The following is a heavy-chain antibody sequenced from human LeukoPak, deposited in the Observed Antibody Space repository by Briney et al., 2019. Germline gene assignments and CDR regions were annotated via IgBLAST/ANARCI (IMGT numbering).Heavy chain of an antibody. CDR1: GFTFSSYA. J-gene: IGHJ6*03. CDR2: ISYDGSNK. V-gene: IGHV3-30*04. CDR3: AKDSSSWYQAYYYMDV. D-gene: IGHD6-13*01. Sequence: GGSLRLSCAASGFTFSSYAMHWVRQAPGKGLEWVAVISYDGSNKYYADSVKGRFTISRDNSKNTLYLQMNSLRAEDTAVYYCAKDSSSWYQAYYYMDVWGKGTTVTVSS.